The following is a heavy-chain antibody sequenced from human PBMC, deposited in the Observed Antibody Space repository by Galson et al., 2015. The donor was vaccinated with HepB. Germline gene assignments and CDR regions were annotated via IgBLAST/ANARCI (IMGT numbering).Heavy chain of an antibody. J-gene: IGHJ6*02. Sequence: SLRLSCAASGFTFSSYAMSWVRQAPGKGLEWVSAISGSGGSTYYADSVKGRFTISRDNSKNTLYLQMNSLRAEDTAVYYCAKGQAERYYYGMDVWGQGTTVTVSS. CDR1: GFTFSSYA. V-gene: IGHV3-23*01. CDR2: ISGSGGST. D-gene: IGHD1-1*01. CDR3: AKGQAERYYYGMDV.